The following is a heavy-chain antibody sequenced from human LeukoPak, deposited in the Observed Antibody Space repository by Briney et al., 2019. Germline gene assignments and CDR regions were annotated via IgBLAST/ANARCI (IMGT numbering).Heavy chain of an antibody. J-gene: IGHJ4*02. CDR1: DYSISSGYY. CDR3: ARDTRTAQGFDY. Sequence: SETLSLTCTVSDYSISSGYYWGWIRQPPGKGLEWTGSIFQSGHTYYSPSLESRVTISVDTSNNRFSLSLSAVTAADTAIYYCARDTRTAQGFDYWGQGILATVSS. V-gene: IGHV4-38-2*02. D-gene: IGHD2-15*01. CDR2: IFQSGHT.